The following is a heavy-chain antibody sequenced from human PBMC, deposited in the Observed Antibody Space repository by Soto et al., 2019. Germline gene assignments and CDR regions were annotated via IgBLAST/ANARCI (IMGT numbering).Heavy chain of an antibody. J-gene: IGHJ6*02. CDR3: GRGLRGYYVMDV. Sequence: EVQLVESGGGLVQPGGSLRLSCVDSGFSFSTYWMHWVRQAPGKGLVWVSRIHGDGCVTNYADSVKGRFTISRDNAKNTVYLQMNSLRVEDTAVYYCGRGLRGYYVMDVCGQVTTVTVSS. CDR2: IHGDGCVT. CDR1: GFSFSTYW. V-gene: IGHV3-74*01.